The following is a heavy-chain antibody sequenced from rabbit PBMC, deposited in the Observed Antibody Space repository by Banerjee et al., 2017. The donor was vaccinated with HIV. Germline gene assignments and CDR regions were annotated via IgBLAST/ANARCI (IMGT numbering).Heavy chain of an antibody. J-gene: IGHJ6*01. D-gene: IGHD6-1*01. CDR2: IDPVFDST. V-gene: IGHV1S45*01. Sequence: QEQLEESGGGLVQPEGSLTLTCTASGFSFSNKYSMSWVRQAPGKGLEWIGYIDPVFDSTYYASWVNGRFTISSHNAQNTLYLQLNSLTAADTATYFCVRAYFSIGDDGYAYAFDLWGQGTLVTVS. CDR1: GFSFSNKYS. CDR3: VRAYFSIGDDGYAYAFDL.